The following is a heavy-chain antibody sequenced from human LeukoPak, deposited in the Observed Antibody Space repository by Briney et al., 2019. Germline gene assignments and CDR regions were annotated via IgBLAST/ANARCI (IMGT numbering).Heavy chain of an antibody. CDR3: ARVVDYDFWSGYTTLGY. CDR2: ISAYNGNT. J-gene: IGHJ4*02. V-gene: IGHV1-18*01. CDR1: GYTFTSYG. Sequence: EASVKVSCKASGYTFTSYGISWVRQAPGQGLEWMGWISAYNGNTNYAQKLQGRVTMTTDTSTSTAYMELRSLRSDDTAVYYCARVVDYDFWSGYTTLGYWGQGTLVTVSS. D-gene: IGHD3-3*01.